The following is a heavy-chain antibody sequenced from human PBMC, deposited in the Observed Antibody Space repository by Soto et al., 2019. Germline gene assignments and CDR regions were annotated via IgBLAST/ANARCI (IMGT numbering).Heavy chain of an antibody. D-gene: IGHD6-13*01. CDR1: GFTFSSYA. CDR3: ARDRRIAAAAIFDY. J-gene: IGHJ4*02. Sequence: GGSLRLSCAASGFTFSSYAMHWVHQAPGKGLEWVAVISYDGSNKYYADSVKGRFTISRDNSKNTLYLQMNSLRAEDTAVYYCARDRRIAAAAIFDYWGQGTLVTVSS. V-gene: IGHV3-30*04. CDR2: ISYDGSNK.